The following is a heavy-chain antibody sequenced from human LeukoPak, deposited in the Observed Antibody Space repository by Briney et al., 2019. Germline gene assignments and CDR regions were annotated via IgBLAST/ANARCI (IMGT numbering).Heavy chain of an antibody. J-gene: IGHJ2*01. CDR3: ARVNWAPRGYFDL. CDR2: INSDGITA. CDR1: GFTFSTYW. V-gene: IGHV3-74*01. Sequence: PGGSLRLSCAASGFTFSTYWMHWVRQAPGKGLVWVSRINSDGITARYADSVKGRFTISRDNAKNTLYLQMNSLRAEDTAVYYCARVNWAPRGYFDLWGRGTLVTVSS. D-gene: IGHD3-16*01.